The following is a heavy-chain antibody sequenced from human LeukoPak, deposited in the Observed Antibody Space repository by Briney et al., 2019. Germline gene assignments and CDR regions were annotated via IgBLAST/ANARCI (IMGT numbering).Heavy chain of an antibody. J-gene: IGHJ3*01. Sequence: PSETLSLTCTVSAGSFSSGGYYWSWIRQHPGKGLEWIGYIYYSGSTYYNPSLESRVTISVDTSKNQFSLKLSSVTAADTAVYYCARWANYDILTGYYVPTNDAFDFWGQGTMVTVSS. CDR1: AGSFSSGGYY. V-gene: IGHV4-31*03. D-gene: IGHD3-9*01. CDR3: ARWANYDILTGYYVPTNDAFDF. CDR2: IYYSGST.